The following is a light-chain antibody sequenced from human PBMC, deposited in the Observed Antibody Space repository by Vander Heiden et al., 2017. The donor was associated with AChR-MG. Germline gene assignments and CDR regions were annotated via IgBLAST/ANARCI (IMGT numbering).Light chain of an antibody. CDR3: CSYAGTDTLV. V-gene: IGLV2-23*02. CDR2: EVT. Sequence: QSALIQPASVSGSPGQPITISCTGTSSDVGRYNLVSWYQQQPGKAPKLMISEVTKRPAGVSNRLSGSKSANTASLTISGLQAEDEADYYCCSYAGTDTLVFGGGTKLTVL. CDR1: SSDVGRYNL. J-gene: IGLJ2*01.